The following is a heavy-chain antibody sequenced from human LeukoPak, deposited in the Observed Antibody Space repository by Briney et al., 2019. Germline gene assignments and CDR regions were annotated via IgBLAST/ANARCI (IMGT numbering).Heavy chain of an antibody. D-gene: IGHD6-13*01. CDR1: GFTFSDHW. CDR2: IKEDGNEK. V-gene: IGHV3-7*01. CDR3: ARVGSSWYHDY. Sequence: GGSLRLSCAASGFTFSDHWMSWVRQAPGKGLEWVANIKEDGNEKYYADSVKGRFTISRDNTKNSLYLQMSSLRAEDTAVFYCARVGSSWYHDYWGQGTLVTVSS. J-gene: IGHJ4*02.